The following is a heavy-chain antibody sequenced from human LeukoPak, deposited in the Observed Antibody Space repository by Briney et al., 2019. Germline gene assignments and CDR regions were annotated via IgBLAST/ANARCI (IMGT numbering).Heavy chain of an antibody. D-gene: IGHD3-22*01. CDR1: GGSISSYY. V-gene: IGHV4-59*08. J-gene: IGHJ4*02. CDR2: IYYSGST. Sequence: SETLSLTCIVSGGSISSYYWSWIRQPPGKGLKCIGYIYYSGSTNYNPSLKSRVTISVDTSKNQFSLKLSSVTAADTAVYYCARLSDSDSSGYYWGFEYWGQGTLVTVSS. CDR3: ARLSDSDSSGYYWGFEY.